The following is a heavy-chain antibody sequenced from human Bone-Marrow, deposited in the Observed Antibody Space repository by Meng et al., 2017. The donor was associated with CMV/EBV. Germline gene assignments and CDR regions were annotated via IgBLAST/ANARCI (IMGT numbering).Heavy chain of an antibody. CDR3: ARDNVPVAIISWFDP. V-gene: IGHV3-30*04. CDR2: ISYDGSNK. CDR1: GFTFSSYA. J-gene: IGHJ5*02. Sequence: GESLKISCAASGFTFSSYAMHWVRQAPGKGLEWVAVISYDGSNKYYADSVKGRFTISRDNSKNTLYLQMNSLRAEDTAVYYCARDNVPVAIISWFDPWGQGTLVTVSS. D-gene: IGHD2-2*01.